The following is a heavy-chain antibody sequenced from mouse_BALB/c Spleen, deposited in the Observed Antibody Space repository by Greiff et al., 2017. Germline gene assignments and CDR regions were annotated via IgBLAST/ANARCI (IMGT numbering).Heavy chain of an antibody. J-gene: IGHJ1*01. V-gene: IGHV2-2*02. Sequence: VQRVESGPGLVQPSQSLSITCTVSGFSLTSYGVHWVRQSPGKGLEWLGVIWSGGSTDYNAAFISRLSISKDNSKSQVFFKMNSLQANDTAIYYCARRDYGNYVGYFDVWGAGTTVTVSS. D-gene: IGHD2-1*01. CDR3: ARRDYGNYVGYFDV. CDR2: IWSGGST. CDR1: GFSLTSYG.